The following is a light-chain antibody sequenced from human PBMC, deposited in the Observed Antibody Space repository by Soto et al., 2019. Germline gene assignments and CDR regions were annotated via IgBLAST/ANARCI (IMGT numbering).Light chain of an antibody. V-gene: IGLV1-51*01. J-gene: IGLJ2*01. CDR1: SSNVGNSY. Sequence: QSVLTQPPSVSAAPGQKVTISCSGSSSNVGNSYVSLYQQLPGTVPKRLIYDDNKRPSGIPDRFSGSKSGTSATLGITGLQTGDEADYYCGTWDSSLTAGVFGGGTKLTVL. CDR2: DDN. CDR3: GTWDSSLTAGV.